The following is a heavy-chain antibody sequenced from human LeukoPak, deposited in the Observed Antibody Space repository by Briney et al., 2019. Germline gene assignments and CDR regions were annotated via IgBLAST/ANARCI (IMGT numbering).Heavy chain of an antibody. CDR1: GFGLSDCG. D-gene: IGHD4-11*01. J-gene: IGHJ3*01. V-gene: IGHV3-30*03. Sequence: PGGSLRLSCAASGFGLSDCGMHWVRQAPGKGLEWLAVITYDGTEIHYADSVKGRFIISRDISRSTLHLQMNSLRVEDTAVYYCARYHVNYDSTWGQGTMVTVSS. CDR3: ARYHVNYDST. CDR2: ITYDGTEI.